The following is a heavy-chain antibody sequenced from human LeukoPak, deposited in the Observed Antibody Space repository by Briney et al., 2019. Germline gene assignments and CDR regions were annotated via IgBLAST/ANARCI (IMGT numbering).Heavy chain of an antibody. V-gene: IGHV3-74*01. CDR1: GFTFSTYW. CDR2: INSDGSST. Sequence: PGGSLRLSCAASGFTFSTYWMHWVRQAPGKGPVGVAQINSDGSSTSYADSVKGRFTISRDNVKNTLYLQMINLRAEDTAVYYCGSLTVVAKDHWGQGTLVTVSS. J-gene: IGHJ4*02. D-gene: IGHD3-22*01. CDR3: GSLTVVAKDH.